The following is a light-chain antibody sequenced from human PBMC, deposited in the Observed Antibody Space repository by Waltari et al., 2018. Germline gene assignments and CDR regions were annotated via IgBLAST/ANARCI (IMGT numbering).Light chain of an antibody. CDR2: RSD. V-gene: IGLV1-44*01. J-gene: IGLJ3*02. Sequence: QSVLTQPPPASGTPGQRVPLPCSGSASTIGGSLVNWSQHLPGKAPKRLIYRSDQRPSGVPDRFSGSKTGTSASLAISGLQSEDEADYFCASWDDSLNGHWVFGGGTKVTVL. CDR3: ASWDDSLNGHWV. CDR1: ASTIGGSL.